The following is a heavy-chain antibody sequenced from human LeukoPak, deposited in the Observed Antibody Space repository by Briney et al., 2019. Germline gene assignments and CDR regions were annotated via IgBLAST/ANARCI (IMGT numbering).Heavy chain of an antibody. J-gene: IGHJ4*02. CDR3: ARQGGYSYGDPFDY. Sequence: PETLSLTCTVSGGSISSHYWSWIRQPPGKGLEWIGYIYYSGSTNYNPSLKSRVTISVDTSKNQFSLKLSSVTAADTAVYYCARQGGYSYGDPFDYWGQGTLVTVSS. CDR2: IYYSGST. V-gene: IGHV4-59*11. CDR1: GGSISSHY. D-gene: IGHD5-18*01.